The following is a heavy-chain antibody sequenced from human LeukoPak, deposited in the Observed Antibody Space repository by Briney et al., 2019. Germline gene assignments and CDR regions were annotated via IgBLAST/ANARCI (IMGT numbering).Heavy chain of an antibody. CDR2: IYYSGST. CDR3: ASLTTASAFDI. V-gene: IGHV4-61*08. CDR1: GGSISSGGYY. D-gene: IGHD4-11*01. J-gene: IGHJ3*02. Sequence: PSETLSLTCTVSGGSISSGGYYWSWIRQHPGKGLEWIGYIYYSGSTNYNPSLKSRVTISLDTSKNQFSLKLTSVTAADTAVYYCASLTTASAFDIWGQGTMVTVSS.